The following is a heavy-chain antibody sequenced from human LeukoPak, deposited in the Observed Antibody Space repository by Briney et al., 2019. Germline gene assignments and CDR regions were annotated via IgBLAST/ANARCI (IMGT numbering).Heavy chain of an antibody. CDR1: GFTFDDYT. CDR2: ICWDVGST. V-gene: IGHV3-43*01. CDR3: AKAAGAIWYYYYMDV. D-gene: IGHD1-26*01. J-gene: IGHJ6*03. Sequence: GGSLWLSCAASGFTFDDYTMRWVRDAPGGGGWWGSRICWDVGSTYYADSVKGRFTTSRDNSKNSLYLQMNSLRTEDTALYYWAKAAGAIWYYYYMDVWGKGTTVTVSS.